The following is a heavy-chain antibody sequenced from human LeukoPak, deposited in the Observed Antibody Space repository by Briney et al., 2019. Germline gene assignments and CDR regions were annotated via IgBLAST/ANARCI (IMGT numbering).Heavy chain of an antibody. V-gene: IGHV3-30*18. D-gene: IGHD3-10*01. CDR1: GFTFSSYG. CDR3: AKDRGSGSYYLDY. Sequence: GGSLRLSCAASGFTFSSYGMHWVRQAPGKGLEWVAAISYDGSNKYYADSVKGRFTISRDNSKNTLYLQMNSLRAEDTAVYYCAKDRGSGSYYLDYWGQGTLVTVSS. J-gene: IGHJ4*02. CDR2: ISYDGSNK.